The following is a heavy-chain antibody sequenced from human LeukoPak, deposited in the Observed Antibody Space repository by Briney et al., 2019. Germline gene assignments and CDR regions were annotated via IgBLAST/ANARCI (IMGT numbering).Heavy chain of an antibody. CDR1: GGSISSGGYY. V-gene: IGHV4-30-2*01. J-gene: IGHJ4*02. CDR2: IYHSGST. CDR3: ARDMTPYYYDSSGLGY. D-gene: IGHD3-22*01. Sequence: SETLSLTCTVSGGSISSGGYYWSWIRQPPGKGLEWIGYIYHSGSTYYNPSLKSRVTISVDRSKNQFSLKLSSVTAADTAVYYCARDMTPYYYDSSGLGYWGQGTLVTVSS.